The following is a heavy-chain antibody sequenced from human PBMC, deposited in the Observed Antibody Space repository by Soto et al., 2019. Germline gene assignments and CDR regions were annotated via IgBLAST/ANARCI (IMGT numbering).Heavy chain of an antibody. CDR3: ARLTPFFDL. V-gene: IGHV4-39*01. CDR2: IYYSGST. J-gene: IGHJ2*01. CDR1: GGSLSSSSYY. Sequence: ASETLSLTCTVSGGSLSSSSYYWGWIRQPPGKGLEWIGSIYYSGSTYYNPSLKSRVTISVDTSKNQFSLKLSSVTAADTAVYYCARLTPFFDLWGRGTLVTVSS.